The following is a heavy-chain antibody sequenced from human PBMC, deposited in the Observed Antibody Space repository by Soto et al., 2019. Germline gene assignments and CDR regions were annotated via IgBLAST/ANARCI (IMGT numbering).Heavy chain of an antibody. D-gene: IGHD4-4*01. CDR2: ISAYNGNT. Sequence: GASVKVSCKASGYTFTSYGISWVRQAPGQGLEWMGWISAYNGNTNYAQKLQGRVTMTTDTSTSTAYMELRSLRSDDTAVYYCARDRRVDYSNYGPEYYYYGMDVWGQGTTVTVSS. CDR1: GYTFTSYG. CDR3: ARDRRVDYSNYGPEYYYYGMDV. J-gene: IGHJ6*02. V-gene: IGHV1-18*01.